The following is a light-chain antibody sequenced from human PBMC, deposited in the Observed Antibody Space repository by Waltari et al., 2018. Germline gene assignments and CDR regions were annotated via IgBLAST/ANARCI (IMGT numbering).Light chain of an antibody. CDR2: RNI. J-gene: IGLJ3*02. CDR3: GAWDDSLNGWV. CDR1: SSNIGINT. V-gene: IGLV1-44*01. Sequence: QSVLTQPPSAAGTPGQWVTISCSGSSSNIGINTVNWYQQLPGTAPKLHIQRNIQRPQGVPERFSGSKSGTSASLGISGLQSEDEADYYCGAWDDSLNGWVFGGGTKLSVL.